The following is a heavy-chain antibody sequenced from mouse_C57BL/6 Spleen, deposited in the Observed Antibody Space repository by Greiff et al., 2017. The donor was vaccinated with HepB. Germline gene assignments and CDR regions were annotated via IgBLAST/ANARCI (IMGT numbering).Heavy chain of an antibody. CDR1: GYTLTSYW. V-gene: IGHV1S81*02. CDR2: INPSNGRT. J-gene: IGHJ2*01. Sequence: VQLQESGAELVNPGASVNLSCKASGYTLTSYWMHWVKQRPGQGLEWIGEINPSNGRTNYTEKFKSKAKLTVDKSSSTAYMQLRSPTSEDSAVYYCARLLINFDYWGQGTTLTVSS. D-gene: IGHD2-1*01. CDR3: ARLLINFDY.